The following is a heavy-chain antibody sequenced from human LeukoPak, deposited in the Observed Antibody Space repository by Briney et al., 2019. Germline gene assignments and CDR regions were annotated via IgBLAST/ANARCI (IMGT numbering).Heavy chain of an antibody. V-gene: IGHV3-74*01. CDR1: GFTFNEFW. D-gene: IGHD6-25*01. CDR3: ARESEAAGTYYLDH. Sequence: GGSLRLSCAASGFTFNEFWMRWVRQVPGKGLMWVSRIHKDGLHTWYADSMKGRFTISRDNAENTVYLQLNSLRVEDTAVYYCARESEAAGTYYLDHLRQGNLVTVSS. J-gene: IGHJ4*02. CDR2: IHKDGLHT.